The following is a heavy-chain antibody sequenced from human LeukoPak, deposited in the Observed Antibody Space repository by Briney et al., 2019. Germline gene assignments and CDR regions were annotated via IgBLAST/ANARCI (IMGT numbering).Heavy chain of an antibody. D-gene: IGHD6-19*01. V-gene: IGHV4-39*02. CDR1: GASIRSSTYY. J-gene: IGHJ5*02. CDR3: ARRSTVAGRGRFDP. Sequence: NPSETLSLTCIVSGASIRSSTYYWGWIRQSPGKGLEWIASVHHSGSTYDNPSLKSRVTISVDTSKNHFSLKLTSVSAADTAVYYCARRSTVAGRGRFDPWGQGTLVTVPS. CDR2: VHHSGST.